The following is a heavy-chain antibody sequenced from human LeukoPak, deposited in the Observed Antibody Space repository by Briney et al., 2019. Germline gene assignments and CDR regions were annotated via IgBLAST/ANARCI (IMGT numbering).Heavy chain of an antibody. CDR2: ISYDGSNK. CDR1: GFTFSSYG. V-gene: IGHV3-30*18. Sequence: PGRSLRLSCAASGFTFSSYGMHWVRQAPGKGLEWVAVISYDGSNKYYADSVKGRFTISRDNSKNTLYLQMNSLRAEDTAVYYCAKGHYDFWSGYQDYWGQGTLVTVSS. CDR3: AKGHYDFWSGYQDY. D-gene: IGHD3-3*01. J-gene: IGHJ4*02.